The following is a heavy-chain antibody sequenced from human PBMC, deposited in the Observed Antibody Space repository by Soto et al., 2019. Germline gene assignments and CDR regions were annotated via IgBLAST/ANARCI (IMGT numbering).Heavy chain of an antibody. D-gene: IGHD6-6*01. CDR1: GGSISSYY. J-gene: IGHJ5*02. CDR3: ARDRGSSGENWFDP. CDR2: IYYSGST. Sequence: SETLSLTCTVSGGSISSYYWSWIRQPPGKGLEWIGYIYYSGSTNYNPSLKSRVTISVDTSKNQFSLKLSSVTAADTAVYYCARDRGSSGENWFDPWGQGTLVTVSS. V-gene: IGHV4-59*01.